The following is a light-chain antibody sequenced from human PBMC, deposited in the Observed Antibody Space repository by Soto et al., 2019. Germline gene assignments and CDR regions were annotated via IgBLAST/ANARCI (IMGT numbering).Light chain of an antibody. Sequence: DIQMTQSPSSVSASIGDRVTISCWASETINKYLNWYQQKPGKPPRLLIYTASTLPSEVPSRFSGSRPGTNFTLTINSLQPEDSATYYCQQSYKTPQTFGQGTKVEIK. J-gene: IGKJ1*01. CDR2: TAS. CDR1: ETINKY. CDR3: QQSYKTPQT. V-gene: IGKV1-39*01.